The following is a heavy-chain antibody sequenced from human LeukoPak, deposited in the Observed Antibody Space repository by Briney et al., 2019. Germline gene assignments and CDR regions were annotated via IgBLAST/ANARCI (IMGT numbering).Heavy chain of an antibody. Sequence: ASVKVSCKASGYTFTSYDINWVRQAAGQGLEWLGWMNPNSGNTGYAQQFQGRVAMTRNTSISTAYMELNSLKSEDTAVYYCARAHCTGGFCPALYWGQGTLVTVSS. CDR2: MNPNSGNT. CDR3: ARAHCTGGFCPALY. V-gene: IGHV1-8*01. CDR1: GYTFTSYD. J-gene: IGHJ4*02. D-gene: IGHD2-8*02.